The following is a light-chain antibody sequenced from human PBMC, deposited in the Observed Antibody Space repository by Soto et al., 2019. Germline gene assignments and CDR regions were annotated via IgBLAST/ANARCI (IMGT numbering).Light chain of an antibody. V-gene: IGKV3-20*01. CDR2: GTS. Sequence: EMVLTQSPATLSLSPGESATLSCRASQSVGSSYLAWYQQKPGQAPRVLIYGTSSRATGIPDRFSGSGSGTDFTLTISRLEPEDFAVYYCQQYTTSSWTFGQGTKVDIK. J-gene: IGKJ1*01. CDR3: QQYTTSSWT. CDR1: QSVGSSY.